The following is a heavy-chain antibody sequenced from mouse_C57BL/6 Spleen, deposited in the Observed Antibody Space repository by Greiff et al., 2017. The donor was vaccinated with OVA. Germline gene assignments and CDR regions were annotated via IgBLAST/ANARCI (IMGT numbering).Heavy chain of an antibody. CDR1: GYTFTSYW. CDR2: IDPSDSET. J-gene: IGHJ1*03. CDR3: ARTPNTTVGATKGYFEV. V-gene: IGHV1-52*01. D-gene: IGHD1-1*01. Sequence: QVQLQQPGAELVRPGSSVKLSCKASGYTFTSYWMHWVKQRPIQGLEWIGNIDPSDSETHYNQKFKDKATLTVDKSSSTAYMQLSSLTSEDSAVYYGARTPNTTVGATKGYFEVWGTGTTVTVSS.